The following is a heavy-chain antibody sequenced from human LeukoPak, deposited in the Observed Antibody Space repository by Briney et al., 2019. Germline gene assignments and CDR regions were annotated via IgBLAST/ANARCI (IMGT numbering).Heavy chain of an antibody. CDR1: GFTFSSYA. D-gene: IGHD2-2*02. CDR2: ISGSGGST. Sequence: PGGSLRLSCAASGFTFSSYAMSWIRQPPGKGLEWVSSISGSGGSTYYADSVKGRFTISRDTSRNTLYLQMNSLRAEDTAVYYCAKVLTCSSTSCYRYYGMDVWGQGTTVTVSS. CDR3: AKVLTCSSTSCYRYYGMDV. J-gene: IGHJ6*02. V-gene: IGHV3-23*01.